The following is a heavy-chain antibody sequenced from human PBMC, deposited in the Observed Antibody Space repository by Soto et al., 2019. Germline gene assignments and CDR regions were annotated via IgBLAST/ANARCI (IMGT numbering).Heavy chain of an antibody. J-gene: IGHJ4*02. CDR3: AKVLEWRTIDY. CDR2: ISYDGSNK. CDR1: GFTFSSYG. Sequence: QVQLVESGGGVFQPGRSLRLSCAASGFTFSSYGMHWVSQAPGKGLEWVEVISYDGSNKYYADSVKGRFTISRDNSKNTLYLPMNRLRAEDTAVSYCAKVLEWRTIDYWGQGTLVTVSS. V-gene: IGHV3-30*18. D-gene: IGHD3-3*01.